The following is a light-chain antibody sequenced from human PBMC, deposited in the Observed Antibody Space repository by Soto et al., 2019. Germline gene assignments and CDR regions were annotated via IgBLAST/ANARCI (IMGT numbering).Light chain of an antibody. Sequence: DIQMTQSPSTLSASVGDRVTNTCRASQSISSWLAWYQQKPGTAPKLLIYKASTLQSWVPSRFSGSGSGTEFTLTISSLQPDDSATYYCQQYNDNWTFGQGTKVDIK. J-gene: IGKJ1*01. CDR2: KAS. CDR1: QSISSW. CDR3: QQYNDNWT. V-gene: IGKV1-5*03.